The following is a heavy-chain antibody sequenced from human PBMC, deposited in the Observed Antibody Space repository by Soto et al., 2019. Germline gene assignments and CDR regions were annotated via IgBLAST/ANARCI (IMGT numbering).Heavy chain of an antibody. D-gene: IGHD3-10*01. Sequence: QMQLVQSGPEVKKPGTSVKVSCKASGFTFTSSAVQWVRQARGQRLEWIGWIVVGSGNTNYAQKFQGRVTITADESTSTAYMELSSLRSEDTAVYYCARSRGDGYNSYYFDYWGQGTLVTVSS. CDR3: ARSRGDGYNSYYFDY. CDR2: IVVGSGNT. J-gene: IGHJ4*02. CDR1: GFTFTSSA. V-gene: IGHV1-58*01.